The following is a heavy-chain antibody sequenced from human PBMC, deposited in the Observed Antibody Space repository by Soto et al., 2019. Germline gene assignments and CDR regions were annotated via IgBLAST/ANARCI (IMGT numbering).Heavy chain of an antibody. J-gene: IGHJ5*02. CDR3: ARGLEGYSYGGGWFDP. V-gene: IGHV4-59*01. CDR2: IYYSGST. Sequence: SETLSLTCTFSGFSISSYYWILIRQPPGKGLEWIGYIYYSGSTNYNPSLKSRVTISVDTSKNQFSLKLSSVTAADTAVYYCARGLEGYSYGGGWFDPWGQGTLVTVSS. CDR1: GFSISSYY. D-gene: IGHD5-18*01.